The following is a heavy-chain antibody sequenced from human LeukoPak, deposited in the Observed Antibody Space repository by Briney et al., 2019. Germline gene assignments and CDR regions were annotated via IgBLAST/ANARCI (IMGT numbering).Heavy chain of an antibody. CDR2: IIPIFGTA. CDR3: ARASGQQLVFDY. V-gene: IGHV1-69*13. D-gene: IGHD6-13*01. J-gene: IGHJ4*02. Sequence: ASVKVSCKASGGTFSSYAISWVRQAPGQGLEWMGGIIPIFGTANYAQKFQGRVTITADESTSTAYMELSSLRSEDTAVYYCARASGQQLVFDYWGQGTLVTVSS. CDR1: GGTFSSYA.